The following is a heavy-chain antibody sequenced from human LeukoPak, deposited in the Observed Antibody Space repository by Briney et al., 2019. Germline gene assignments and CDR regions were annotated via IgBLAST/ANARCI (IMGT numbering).Heavy chain of an antibody. CDR3: ASGYYYDSSGYDLESYFGY. CDR1: GGTFSSYA. J-gene: IGHJ4*02. Sequence: SVKVSCKASGGTFSSYAISWVRQAPGQGLKWMGRIIPIFGIANYAQKFQGRVTITADKSTSTAYMELSSLRSEDTAVYYCASGYYYDSSGYDLESYFGYWGQGTLVTVSS. CDR2: IIPIFGIA. V-gene: IGHV1-69*04. D-gene: IGHD3-22*01.